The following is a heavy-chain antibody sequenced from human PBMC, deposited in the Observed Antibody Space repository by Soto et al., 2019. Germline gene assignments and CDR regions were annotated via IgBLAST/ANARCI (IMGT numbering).Heavy chain of an antibody. CDR1: SGSFSGYY. V-gene: IGHV4-34*01. Sequence: SETLSLTCSIYSGSFSGYYWSWIRQPPGKGLEWIGETSQSGNTNYSPSLKSRVSISIDTSKKQFSLNLASVSAADTAVYYCARAPKVSGSSQTRPDFWGQGTLVTVSS. D-gene: IGHD6-6*01. J-gene: IGHJ4*02. CDR3: ARAPKVSGSSQTRPDF. CDR2: TSQSGNT.